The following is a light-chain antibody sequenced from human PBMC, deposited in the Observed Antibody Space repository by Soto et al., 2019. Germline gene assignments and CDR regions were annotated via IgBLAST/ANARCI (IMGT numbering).Light chain of an antibody. CDR3: CSYAGSSTWV. V-gene: IGLV2-23*01. CDR1: SSDLGSYNL. CDR2: EGS. Sequence: QAASVSGSPGQSITISCTGTSSDLGSYNLVSWYQQHPGKAPRVMIYEGSKRPSGVSNRFSGSKSDNTASLTISGLQAEDEADYYCCSYAGSSTWVFGGGTKLTVL. J-gene: IGLJ3*02.